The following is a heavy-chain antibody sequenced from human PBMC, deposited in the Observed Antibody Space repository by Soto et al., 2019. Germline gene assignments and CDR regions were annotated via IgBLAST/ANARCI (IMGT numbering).Heavy chain of an antibody. CDR1: GLSFNYHR. V-gene: IGHV3-21*06. CDR3: ARDAIKSPGINYYGMDV. Sequence: GGSRRLSCEASGLSFNYHRMHWVRQAPGRGLEWVSSISSSSSYIYYSDSVKGRFTISRDNAKSTLYLQMNSLRAEDTAVYYCARDAIKSPGINYYGMDVWGQGTTVTVSS. CDR2: ISSSSSYI. J-gene: IGHJ6*02.